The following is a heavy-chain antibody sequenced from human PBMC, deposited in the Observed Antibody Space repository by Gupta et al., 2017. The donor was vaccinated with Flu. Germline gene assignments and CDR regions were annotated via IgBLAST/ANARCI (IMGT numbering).Heavy chain of an antibody. CDR1: GFTFSSYG. CDR3: ARVSVPAAISGMDV. Sequence: QVQLVESGGGVVQLGRSLRLSCAASGFTFSSYGMHWVRQAPGKGLEWVAVIWYDGSNKYYADSVKGRFTISRDNSKNTLYLQMNSLRAEDTAVYYCARVSVPAAISGMDVWGQGTTVTVSS. D-gene: IGHD2-2*01. CDR2: IWYDGSNK. J-gene: IGHJ6*02. V-gene: IGHV3-33*01.